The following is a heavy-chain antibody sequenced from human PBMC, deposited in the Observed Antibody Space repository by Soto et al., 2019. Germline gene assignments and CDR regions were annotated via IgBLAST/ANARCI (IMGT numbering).Heavy chain of an antibody. CDR3: ARDKGYSSSSDY. CDR2: IYHSGST. J-gene: IGHJ4*02. Sequence: SEALSLTCAVSGYSISSGYYWGWIRQPPGKGLEWIGSIYHSGSTYYNPSLKSRVTISVDTSKNQFSLKLSSVTAADTAVYYCARDKGYSSSSDYWGQGTLVTVSS. D-gene: IGHD6-6*01. CDR1: GYSISSGYY. V-gene: IGHV4-38-2*02.